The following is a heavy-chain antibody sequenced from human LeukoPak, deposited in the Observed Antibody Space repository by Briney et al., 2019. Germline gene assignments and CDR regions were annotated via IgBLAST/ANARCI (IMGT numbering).Heavy chain of an antibody. Sequence: GGSLRLSCAASGFTFSSYGMHWVRQAPGKGLEWVAFIRYDGSNKYYADSVKGRFTISRDNSKNTLYLQMNSLRAEDTAVYYCAKDDQMYSSSWFDYWGQGALVTVSS. CDR1: GFTFSSYG. J-gene: IGHJ4*02. CDR2: IRYDGSNK. CDR3: AKDDQMYSSSWFDY. V-gene: IGHV3-30*02. D-gene: IGHD6-13*01.